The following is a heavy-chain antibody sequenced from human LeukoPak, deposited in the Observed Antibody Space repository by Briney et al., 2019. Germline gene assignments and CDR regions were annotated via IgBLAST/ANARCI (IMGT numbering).Heavy chain of an antibody. V-gene: IGHV3-74*01. J-gene: IGHJ4*02. Sequence: PGGSLRLSCAASGFTFSNYWMHWIRQAPGKGLVWVSRINSDGKSTSYADSVKGRFTISRDNAKNTLYLQMNSLRAEDTAVYFCARGTSTTFDYWGQGTLVTVSS. CDR3: ARGTSTTFDY. CDR1: GFTFSNYW. CDR2: INSDGKST. D-gene: IGHD2/OR15-2a*01.